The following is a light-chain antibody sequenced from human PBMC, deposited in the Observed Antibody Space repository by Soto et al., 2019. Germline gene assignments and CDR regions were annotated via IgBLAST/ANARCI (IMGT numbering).Light chain of an antibody. J-gene: IGKJ1*01. V-gene: IGKV3-11*01. CDR2: GAS. CDR1: QSISEF. Sequence: VVLTQSPATLSLSPGERATLSCRASQSISEFLAWYQQKPGQAPRLLIYGASSRATGIPDRFSGSGSGTDFTLTISSLQPEDFATYYCQQSYSTPWTFGQGTKVDI. CDR3: QQSYSTPWT.